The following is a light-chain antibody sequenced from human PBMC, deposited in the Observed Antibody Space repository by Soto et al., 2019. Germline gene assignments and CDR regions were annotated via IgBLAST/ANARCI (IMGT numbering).Light chain of an antibody. CDR3: VLYMGGGTYV. V-gene: IGLV8-61*01. J-gene: IGLJ1*01. CDR2: GTN. CDR1: SGSVSTGHF. Sequence: QTVVTQEPSFSVSPGGTVTLTCGLSSGSVSTGHFPSWYQQTPGQAPRTLIYGTNSRSSGVPDRFSGSILGTKAALTITGXXXXXXXDYYCVLYMGGGTYVFGAGTKVTVL.